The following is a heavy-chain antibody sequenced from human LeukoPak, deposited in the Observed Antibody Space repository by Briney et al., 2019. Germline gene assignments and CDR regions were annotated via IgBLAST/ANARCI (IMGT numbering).Heavy chain of an antibody. CDR1: GFTFSSYA. D-gene: IGHD5/OR15-5a*01. V-gene: IGHV3-23*01. CDR2: ISGIGGSA. CDR3: AKDATPGNSVYDHFDY. J-gene: IGHJ4*02. Sequence: PGGSLRLSCVASGFTFSSYAMSWVRQAPGKGLEWVSAISGIGGSAYYADSVKGRFTISRDNSENTLYLQMSSLRVEDTAVYYCAKDATPGNSVYDHFDYWGQGTLVTVSS.